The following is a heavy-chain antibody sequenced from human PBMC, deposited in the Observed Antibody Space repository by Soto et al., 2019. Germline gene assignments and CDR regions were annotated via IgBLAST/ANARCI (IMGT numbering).Heavy chain of an antibody. Sequence: GGSLRLSCAASGFTFSSYAMSWVRQAPGKGLEWVSAISGSGGSTYYADSVKGRFTISRDNSKNTLYLQMNSLRAEDTAVYYCAKDDYRYYYYGMDVWGQGTTVTVSS. V-gene: IGHV3-23*01. CDR3: AKDDYRYYYYGMDV. D-gene: IGHD4-17*01. CDR1: GFTFSSYA. J-gene: IGHJ6*02. CDR2: ISGSGGST.